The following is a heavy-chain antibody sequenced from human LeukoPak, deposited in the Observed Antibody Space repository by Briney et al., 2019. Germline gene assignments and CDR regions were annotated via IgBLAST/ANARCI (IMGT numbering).Heavy chain of an antibody. Sequence: GRSLRLSFSASGFTFYDYAMHLGRAAPGEGLGWVSGISWNSGSVGYADSVKGRFTISRDNAKNSLYLQMNSLRAEDTALYYCAKGVVIGAFDIWGQGTMVTVSS. V-gene: IGHV3-9*01. CDR3: AKGVVIGAFDI. D-gene: IGHD3-3*01. CDR1: GFTFYDYA. J-gene: IGHJ3*02. CDR2: ISWNSGSV.